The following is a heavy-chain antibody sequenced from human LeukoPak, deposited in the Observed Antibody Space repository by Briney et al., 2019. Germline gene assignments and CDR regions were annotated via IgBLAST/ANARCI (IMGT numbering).Heavy chain of an antibody. J-gene: IGHJ4*02. CDR2: IRYDGSVK. Sequence: PGGSLRLSCVASGFSFRSFVMHWVRQAPGKGLDWVACIRYDGSVKCYADSVKGRFTISRDNPKNTLFLQMNSLRPEDTAVYYCAKDRTAAGDYEDYWGQGTLVTVSS. D-gene: IGHD6-13*01. CDR1: GFSFRSFV. V-gene: IGHV3-30*02. CDR3: AKDRTAAGDYEDY.